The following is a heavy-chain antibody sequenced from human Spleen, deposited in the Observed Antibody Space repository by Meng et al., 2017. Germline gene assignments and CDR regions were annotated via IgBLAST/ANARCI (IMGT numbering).Heavy chain of an antibody. Sequence: SETLSLTCTVSGYSIRITYYWGWIRQSPGKGLEWIANIYHSGSTYYNPSLKSRVTISVDTSKNQFSLKLASVTAADTAVYYGAREEYHYAMDVWGQGTAVTVSS. CDR3: AREEYHYAMDV. J-gene: IGHJ6*01. V-gene: IGHV4-38-2*02. CDR2: IYHSGST. CDR1: GYSIRITYY.